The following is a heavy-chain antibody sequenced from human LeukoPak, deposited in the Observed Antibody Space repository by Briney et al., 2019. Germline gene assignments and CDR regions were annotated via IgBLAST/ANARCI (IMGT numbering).Heavy chain of an antibody. CDR1: GHTLTELS. Sequence: ASVKVSCKVSGHTLTELSMHWVRQAPGKGLEWMGGFDPEDGETIYAQKFQGRVTMTEDTSTDTAYMELSSLRSEDTAVYYCATGLITMVRGVREYYFDYWGQGTLVTVSS. J-gene: IGHJ4*02. CDR2: FDPEDGET. V-gene: IGHV1-24*01. CDR3: ATGLITMVRGVREYYFDY. D-gene: IGHD3-10*01.